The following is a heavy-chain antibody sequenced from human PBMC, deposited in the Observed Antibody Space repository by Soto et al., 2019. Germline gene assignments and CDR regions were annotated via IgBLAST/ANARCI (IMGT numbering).Heavy chain of an antibody. D-gene: IGHD6-19*01. CDR3: ARGWYSSGWLDY. V-gene: IGHV3-30-3*01. CDR1: GFTFSSYA. Sequence: PGGSLRLSCAASGFTFSSYAMHWVRQAPGKGLEWVAVISYDGSNKYYADSVKGRFTISRDNSKNTLYLQMNSLRAEDTAVYYCARGWYSSGWLDYWGQGTLVTVSS. J-gene: IGHJ4*02. CDR2: ISYDGSNK.